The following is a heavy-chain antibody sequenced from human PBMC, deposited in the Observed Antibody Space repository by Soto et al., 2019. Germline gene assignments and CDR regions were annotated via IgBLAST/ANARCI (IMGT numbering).Heavy chain of an antibody. D-gene: IGHD3-9*01. CDR3: ARESHDILAGPPWVWYFDL. V-gene: IGHV4-34*01. Sequence: QVQLQQWGAGPLRPLETLSLTCGVSGGSFSGYYWAWIRQSPGKGLEWIGEFNDRGSINYVPSLKSRVSISVDTSKNHCSLNLRSVTAADTAVYYCARESHDILAGPPWVWYFDLWGRGTLVTVSS. J-gene: IGHJ2*01. CDR1: GGSFSGYY. CDR2: FNDRGSI.